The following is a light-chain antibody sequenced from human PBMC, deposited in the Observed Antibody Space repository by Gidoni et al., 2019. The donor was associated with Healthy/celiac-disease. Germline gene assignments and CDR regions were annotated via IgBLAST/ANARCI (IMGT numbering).Light chain of an antibody. Sequence: DIQMTQTPSSLSASVGDRVTITCRASKSISSYLNWYQQKPGKAPKRLIYAASSLKSGVPSRVSGSGSGTDFTLTISSLQPEDFATYYCQQSYSTLRYTFGQGTKLEIK. CDR2: AAS. J-gene: IGKJ2*01. CDR1: KSISSY. CDR3: QQSYSTLRYT. V-gene: IGKV1-39*01.